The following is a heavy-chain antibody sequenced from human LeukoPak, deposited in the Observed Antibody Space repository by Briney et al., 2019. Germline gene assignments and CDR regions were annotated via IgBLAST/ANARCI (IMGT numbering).Heavy chain of an antibody. D-gene: IGHD3-10*01. J-gene: IGHJ4*02. V-gene: IGHV3-30*18. CDR2: ISYDAIHK. Sequence: GGSLRLSCAASGFTFSSYAMSWVRQAPGKGLEWVAVISYDAIHKYYADSVKGRFTISRDNSKNTLYLEMSSLRAEDTAVYYCAKDVMIRGVINGFDYWGQGTRVTVSS. CDR3: AKDVMIRGVINGFDY. CDR1: GFTFSSYA.